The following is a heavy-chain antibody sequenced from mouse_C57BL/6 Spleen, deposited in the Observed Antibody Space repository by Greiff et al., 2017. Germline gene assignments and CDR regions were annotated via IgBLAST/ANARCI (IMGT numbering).Heavy chain of an antibody. J-gene: IGHJ2*01. CDR2: IHPNSGST. CDR1: GYTFTSYW. D-gene: IGHD1-1*01. CDR3: ATNYYGSSYGGFYYFDY. Sequence: QVQLKESGAELVKPGASVKLSCKASGYTFTSYWMHWVKQRPGQGLEWIGMIHPNSGSTNYNEKFKSKATLTVDKSSSTAYMQLSSLTSEDSAVYYCATNYYGSSYGGFYYFDYWGQGTTLTVSS. V-gene: IGHV1-64*01.